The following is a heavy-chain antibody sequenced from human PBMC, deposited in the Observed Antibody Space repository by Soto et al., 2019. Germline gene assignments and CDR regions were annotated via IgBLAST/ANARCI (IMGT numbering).Heavy chain of an antibody. CDR1: GGSFSGYY. Sequence: SETLSLTCAVYGGSFSGYYWSWIRQPPGKGLEWIGEINHSGSTNYNPSLKSRVTISVDTSKNQFSLKLSSVTAADTAVYYCARRARREGATINLDYYYMDVWGKGTTVTVSS. D-gene: IGHD5-12*01. CDR2: INHSGST. J-gene: IGHJ6*03. CDR3: ARRARREGATINLDYYYMDV. V-gene: IGHV4-34*01.